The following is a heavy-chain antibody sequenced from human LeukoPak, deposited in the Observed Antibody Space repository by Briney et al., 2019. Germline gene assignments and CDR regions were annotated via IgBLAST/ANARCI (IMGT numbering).Heavy chain of an antibody. Sequence: ASVKLSCKASGYTFTGYYMHWVRQAPGQGLEWMGWINPNSGGTNYAQKFQGRVTMTRDTSISTAYMELSRLRSDDTAVYYCARPHYSSGWARAFDVWGQGTMVTVSS. D-gene: IGHD6-19*01. CDR1: GYTFTGYY. J-gene: IGHJ3*01. CDR3: ARPHYSSGWARAFDV. V-gene: IGHV1-2*02. CDR2: INPNSGGT.